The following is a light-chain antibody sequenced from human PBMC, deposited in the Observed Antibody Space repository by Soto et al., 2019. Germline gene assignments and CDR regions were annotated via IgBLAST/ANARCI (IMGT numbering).Light chain of an antibody. V-gene: IGKV3-15*01. J-gene: IGKJ2*01. CDR2: DAS. CDR1: QSVSVN. Sequence: EVVMTQSPGTLSVSPGEGATRSCRASQSVSVNLAWYQHRPGQAPRPLIYDASTRAIGVPARFSGRGSGTEFTLTISILQSEDFAIYYCLQYNSWPYTFGRGIKLEI. CDR3: LQYNSWPYT.